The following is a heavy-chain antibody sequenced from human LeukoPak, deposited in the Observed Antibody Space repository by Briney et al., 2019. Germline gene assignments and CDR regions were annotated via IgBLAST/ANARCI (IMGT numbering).Heavy chain of an antibody. Sequence: ASVKVSCKASGYTFTGYYMHWVRQAPGQGLEWMGWINPNSGGTNYAQKFQGWVTMTRDTSISTAYMELSRLRSDDTAVYYCAREALRTMARGGLGYWGQGTLVTVSS. V-gene: IGHV1-2*04. J-gene: IGHJ4*02. CDR1: GYTFTGYY. CDR2: INPNSGGT. D-gene: IGHD3-10*01. CDR3: AREALRTMARGGLGY.